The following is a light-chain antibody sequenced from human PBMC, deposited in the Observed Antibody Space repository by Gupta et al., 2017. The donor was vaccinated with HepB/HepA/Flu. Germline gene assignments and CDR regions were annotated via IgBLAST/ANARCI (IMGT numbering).Light chain of an antibody. CDR3: AGSDDTRSGFG. Sequence: QPVLTQPPSASGPPGQRVTLSCSGRSSNICIDNAYWAKQLPVPAPTLLIYNANKRPSGVPDRFAACKVATRAFPAIMGLQAEDEADYYCAGSDDTRSGFGFGAGNKV. V-gene: IGLV1-47*01. J-gene: IGLJ1*01. CDR1: SSNICIDN. CDR2: NAN.